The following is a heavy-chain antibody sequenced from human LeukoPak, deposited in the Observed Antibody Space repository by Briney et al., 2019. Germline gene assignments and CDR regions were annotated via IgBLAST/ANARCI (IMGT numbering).Heavy chain of an antibody. J-gene: IGHJ4*02. D-gene: IGHD3-10*01. CDR1: GFTFSSYS. Sequence: PGGSLRLSCAASGFTFSSYSMNWVRQAPGKGLEWVSSISSSSSYIYYADSVKGRFTISRDNAKNSLYLQMNSLRAEDTAVYYCASGRRPPKKNYGSGSYYNETLGWGQGTLVTVSS. CDR2: ISSSSSYI. V-gene: IGHV3-21*01. CDR3: ASGRRPPKKNYGSGSYYNETLG.